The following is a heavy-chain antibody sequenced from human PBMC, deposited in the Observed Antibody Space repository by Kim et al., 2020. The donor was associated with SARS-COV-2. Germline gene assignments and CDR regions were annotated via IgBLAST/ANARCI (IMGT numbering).Heavy chain of an antibody. CDR1: GFTFNIYA. V-gene: IGHV3-23*01. CDR2: ITGSGGNT. CDR3: AQHTDEDDIGD. D-gene: IGHD2-21*01. J-gene: IGHJ4*02. Sequence: GGSLRLSCAASGFTFNIYAMNWVRQAPGKGLEWVSAITGSGGNTFYANSIKGRVTIFIDNAKTKLLLHMNSLRPEDTAVYFCAQHTDEDDIGDCGQEAL.